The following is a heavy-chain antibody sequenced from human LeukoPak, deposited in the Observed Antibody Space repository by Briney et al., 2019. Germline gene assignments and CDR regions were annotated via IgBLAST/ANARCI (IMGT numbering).Heavy chain of an antibody. V-gene: IGHV3-30*02. CDR1: GFTFSNYA. D-gene: IGHD6-19*01. CDR3: AKDLYSSGPGRYMDV. CDR2: IRYDGSNK. Sequence: PGGSLRLSCAASGFTFSNYAMSWVRQAPGKGLEWVAFIRYDGSNKYYADSVKGRFTISRDNSKNTLYLQMNSLRAEDTAVYYCAKDLYSSGPGRYMDVWGKGTTVTVSS. J-gene: IGHJ6*03.